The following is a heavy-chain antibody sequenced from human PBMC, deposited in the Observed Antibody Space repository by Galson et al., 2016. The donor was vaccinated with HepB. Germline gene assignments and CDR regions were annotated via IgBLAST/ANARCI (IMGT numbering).Heavy chain of an antibody. Sequence: SLRLSCAASGFTFNTYAMTWVRQAPGKGLEWVSGISGSGGSPYYADSVQGRFTLSRDNSKNTLYLQMNILRAEDTAVFYCAKGYGIFDYWGQGTLVTVSS. CDR2: ISGSGGSP. CDR1: GFTFNTYA. D-gene: IGHD1-1*01. CDR3: AKGYGIFDY. J-gene: IGHJ4*02. V-gene: IGHV3-23*01.